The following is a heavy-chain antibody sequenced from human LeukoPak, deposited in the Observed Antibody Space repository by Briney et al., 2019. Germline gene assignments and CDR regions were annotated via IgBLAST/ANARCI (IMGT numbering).Heavy chain of an antibody. CDR1: GDSVTSGGYF. V-gene: IGHV4-31*03. Sequence: SETLSLTCTVSGDSVTSGGYFWTWIRQHPGKGLEWIGYISNSGTTSYNPSLKSRVSISVDTSNNQFSLRLSSVTAAGTAVYYCARDVVVTSSPDAFDIWGQGTMVTVSS. CDR3: ARDVVVTSSPDAFDI. J-gene: IGHJ3*02. D-gene: IGHD2-21*02. CDR2: ISNSGTT.